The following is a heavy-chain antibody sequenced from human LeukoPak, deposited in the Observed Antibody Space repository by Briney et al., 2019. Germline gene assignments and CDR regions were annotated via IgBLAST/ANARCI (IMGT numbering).Heavy chain of an antibody. J-gene: IGHJ4*02. CDR1: GGSFSGYY. D-gene: IGHD3-16*02. Sequence: SETLSLTCAVYGGSFSGYYWSWIRQPPGKGLEWIGEINHSGSTNYNPSLKSRVTISVDTSKNQFSLKLSSVTAADTAVYYCARGPGYDYVWGSYRYPPFDYWGQGTLVTVSS. CDR2: INHSGST. CDR3: ARGPGYDYVWGSYRYPPFDY. V-gene: IGHV4-34*01.